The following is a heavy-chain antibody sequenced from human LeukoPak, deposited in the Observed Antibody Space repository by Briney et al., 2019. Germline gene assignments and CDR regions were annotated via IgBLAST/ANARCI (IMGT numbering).Heavy chain of an antibody. Sequence: SVKVSCKASGGTFSSYAISWVRQAPGQGLEWMGGIIPIFGTENYAQKFQGRVTITTDESTSTAYMELSSLRSEDTAVYYCARSPVVPAAAWFDPWGQGTLVTVSS. CDR2: IIPIFGTE. CDR1: GGTFSSYA. V-gene: IGHV1-69*05. D-gene: IGHD2-2*01. J-gene: IGHJ5*02. CDR3: ARSPVVPAAAWFDP.